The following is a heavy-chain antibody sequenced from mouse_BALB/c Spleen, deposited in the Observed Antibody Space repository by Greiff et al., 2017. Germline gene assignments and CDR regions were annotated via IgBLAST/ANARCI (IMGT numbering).Heavy chain of an antibody. J-gene: IGHJ4*01. Sequence: EVQLQESGAELVKPGASVKLSCTASGFNIKDTYMHWVKQRPEQGLEWIGRIDPANGNTKYDPKFQGKATITADTSSNTAYLQLSSLTSEDTAVYYCARVGYGSYAMDYWGQGTSVTVSS. CDR2: IDPANGNT. CDR3: ARVGYGSYAMDY. D-gene: IGHD2-10*02. CDR1: GFNIKDTY. V-gene: IGHV14-3*02.